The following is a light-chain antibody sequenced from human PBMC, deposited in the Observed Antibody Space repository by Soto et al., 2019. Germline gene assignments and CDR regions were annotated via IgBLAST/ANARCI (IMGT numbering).Light chain of an antibody. CDR3: QQYYSTPTWT. CDR1: QSIVRN. CDR2: TAS. Sequence: IQMTQSPSSLSASVGDRVTITCRASQSIVRNLNWYQQKPGKAPELLIYTASNLESGVPSRFSGSGSGTDFALTISSLQPEDSAVYYCQQYYSTPTWTFGQGTKVEIK. V-gene: IGKV1-39*01. J-gene: IGKJ1*01.